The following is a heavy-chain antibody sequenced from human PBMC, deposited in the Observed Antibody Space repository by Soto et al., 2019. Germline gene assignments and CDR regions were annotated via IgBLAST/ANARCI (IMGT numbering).Heavy chain of an antibody. CDR2: IIPIFGTA. J-gene: IGHJ6*03. CDR1: GGTFSSYA. V-gene: IGHV1-69*13. CDR3: ARGVPEWEQQLSNYYYYYMDV. Sequence: ASVKVSCKASGGTFSSYAISWVRQAPGQGLEWMGGIIPIFGTANYAQKFQGRVTITADESTSTAYMELSSLRSEDTAVYSCARGVPEWEQQLSNYYYYYMDVWGKGTTVTVSS. D-gene: IGHD6-13*01.